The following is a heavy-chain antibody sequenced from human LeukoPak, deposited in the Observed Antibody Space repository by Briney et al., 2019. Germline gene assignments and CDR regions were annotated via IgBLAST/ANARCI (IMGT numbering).Heavy chain of an antibody. CDR2: INPNSGGT. V-gene: IGHV1-2*02. Sequence: RASVKVSCKASGYTFTGYYIHWVRQAPGQGLEWMGWINPNSGGTNYAQKFQGRVTMTRDTSISTAYMELSRLRSDDTAVYYCARPYYYDSSGYYRPHDAFDIWGQGTMVTVSS. CDR3: ARPYYYDSSGYYRPHDAFDI. J-gene: IGHJ3*02. CDR1: GYTFTGYY. D-gene: IGHD3-22*01.